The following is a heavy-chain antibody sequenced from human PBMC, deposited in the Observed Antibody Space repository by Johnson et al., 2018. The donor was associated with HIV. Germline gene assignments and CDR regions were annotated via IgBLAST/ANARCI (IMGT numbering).Heavy chain of an antibody. CDR1: GFTFSSYA. D-gene: IGHD7-27*01. V-gene: IGHV3-64*01. CDR2: ISSNGGST. J-gene: IGHJ3*02. Sequence: EVQLVESGGGLVQPGGSLRLSCAASGFTFSSYAMHWVRQAPGKGLEYVSAISSNGGSTYYANSVKGRFTISRDNSKNTLYLQMGSLRAEDTAVYYCARGGEKGAFDIWGQGTMVTVSS. CDR3: ARGGEKGAFDI.